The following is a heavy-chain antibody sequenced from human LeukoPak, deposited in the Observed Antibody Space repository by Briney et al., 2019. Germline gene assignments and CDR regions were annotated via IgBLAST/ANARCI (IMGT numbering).Heavy chain of an antibody. J-gene: IGHJ6*02. D-gene: IGHD4-23*01. CDR3: ARDGVTRVYGMDV. Sequence: GGSLRLSCTASGFTFSSYSMNLVRQAPGKGLEWVSSISSSSSYIYYADSVKGRFTISRDNAKNSLYLQMNSLRAEDTAVYYCARDGVTRVYGMDVWGQGTTVTVSS. V-gene: IGHV3-21*01. CDR2: ISSSSSYI. CDR1: GFTFSSYS.